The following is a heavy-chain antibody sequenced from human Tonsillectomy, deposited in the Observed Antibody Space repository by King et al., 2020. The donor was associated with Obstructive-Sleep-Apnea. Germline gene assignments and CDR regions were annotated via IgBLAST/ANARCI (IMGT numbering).Heavy chain of an antibody. CDR1: GFTFDDYA. D-gene: IGHD3-9*01. Sequence: VQLVESGGGLVQPGRSLRLSCAASGFTFDDYAMHWVRQAPGKGLEWVSGISWNNGNIGYADSVKGRFTVSRDNAKSSLYLQMNSLRVEDTALYYCARDPTYYDILTVFDYWGQGTLVTVSS. CDR2: ISWNNGNI. J-gene: IGHJ4*02. CDR3: ARDPTYYDILTVFDY. V-gene: IGHV3-9*01.